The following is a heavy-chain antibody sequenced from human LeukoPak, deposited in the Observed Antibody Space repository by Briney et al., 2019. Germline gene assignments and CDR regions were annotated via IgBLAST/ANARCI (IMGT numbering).Heavy chain of an antibody. V-gene: IGHV3-73*01. CDR3: TRSLLPYGSGLGPYYYYYYGMDV. Sequence: GSLRLSCAASGFPFSGSAMHWVRQASGKGLEWVGRIRSKANSYATAYAASVKGRFTISRDDSKNTAYLQMNSLKTEDTAVYYCTRSLLPYGSGLGPYYYYYYGMDVWGQGTTVTVSS. D-gene: IGHD3-10*01. J-gene: IGHJ6*02. CDR2: IRSKANSYAT. CDR1: GFPFSGSA.